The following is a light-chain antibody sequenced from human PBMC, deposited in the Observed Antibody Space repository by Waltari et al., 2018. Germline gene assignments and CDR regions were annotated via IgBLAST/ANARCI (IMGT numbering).Light chain of an antibody. Sequence: EIVMTQSPATLSVSPGERATLSCRASQSVSSNLAWYQQKPGQAPRLLIYGASTRATGIPARFSGIWSGTEFTLTISSLQSEDFAVYYCQQYNNWTPWTFGQGTKVEIK. CDR3: QQYNNWTPWT. CDR2: GAS. J-gene: IGKJ1*01. V-gene: IGKV3-15*01. CDR1: QSVSSN.